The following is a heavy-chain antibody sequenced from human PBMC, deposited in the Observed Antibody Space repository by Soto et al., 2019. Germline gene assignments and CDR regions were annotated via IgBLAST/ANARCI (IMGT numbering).Heavy chain of an antibody. Sequence: SGPTLVKPTQTLALTCTFSGFSLSTSGVGVGWIHQAPGKALEWLAVIYWDDDKRYRPSLKSRLTIIKDTSKNQVVLIMTNMDPVDTATYYCAHALRRRDCSGGRCYSFDYWGQGTLVTVSS. V-gene: IGHV2-5*02. CDR3: AHALRRRDCSGGRCYSFDY. CDR1: GFSLSTSGVG. J-gene: IGHJ4*02. CDR2: IYWDDDK. D-gene: IGHD2-15*01.